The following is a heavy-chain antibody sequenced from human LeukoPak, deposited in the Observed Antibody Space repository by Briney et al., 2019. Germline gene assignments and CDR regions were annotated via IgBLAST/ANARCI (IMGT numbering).Heavy chain of an antibody. CDR2: IVGSRDNT. V-gene: IGHV3-23*01. J-gene: IGHJ6*01. CDR1: GFSFSSYG. D-gene: IGHD6-13*01. Sequence: GGSLRLSCAASGFSFSSYGMSWVRQAPGKGLEWVSDIVGSRDNTDYADSVKGRSTISRDNSNNTLYLQMNSLRAEDTAVYYCAKDSRYSSHWYYHTLDVRGQGTTVTVSS. CDR3: AKDSRYSSHWYYHTLDV.